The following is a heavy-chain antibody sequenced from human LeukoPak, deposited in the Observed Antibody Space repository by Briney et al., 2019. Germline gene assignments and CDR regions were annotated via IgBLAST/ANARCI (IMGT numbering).Heavy chain of an antibody. Sequence: SETLSLTCAVYGGSFSGYYWSWIRQPPGKGLEWIGEIDHSGRANSNASLKSRVTLSVDMSKNQFSLRLSSVTAADTAVYYCARKSVVTAGRKPYDFWDQGTLVTVSP. CDR1: GGSFSGYY. V-gene: IGHV4-34*01. J-gene: IGHJ4*02. CDR3: ARKSVVTAGRKPYDF. CDR2: IDHSGRA. D-gene: IGHD2-2*01.